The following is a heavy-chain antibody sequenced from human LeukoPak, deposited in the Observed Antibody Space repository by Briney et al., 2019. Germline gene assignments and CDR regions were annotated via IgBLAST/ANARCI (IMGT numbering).Heavy chain of an antibody. V-gene: IGHV4-34*01. CDR3: ARAPKVPVLRYFDSHAFDI. D-gene: IGHD3-9*01. Sequence: SSETLSLTCAVYGGSFSGYYWSWIRQPPGKGLEWIGEINHSGSTNYNPSLKSRVTISVDTSKNQFSLKLSSVTAADTAVYYCARAPKVPVLRYFDSHAFDIWGQGTMVTVYS. J-gene: IGHJ3*02. CDR1: GGSFSGYY. CDR2: INHSGST.